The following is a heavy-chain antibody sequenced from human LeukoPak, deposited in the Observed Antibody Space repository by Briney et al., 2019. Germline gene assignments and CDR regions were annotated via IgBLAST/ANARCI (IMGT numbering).Heavy chain of an antibody. D-gene: IGHD6-19*01. V-gene: IGHV3-30-3*01. CDR1: GFTFRSYT. Sequence: GGSLRLSCAVSGFTFRSYTMHWVRQAPGKGLEWVAVISYDGSNKYYADSVKGRFTISRDNSKNTLYLQMNSLRAEDTAVYYCARDPYSSGGHFDYWGQGTLVTVSS. J-gene: IGHJ4*02. CDR2: ISYDGSNK. CDR3: ARDPYSSGGHFDY.